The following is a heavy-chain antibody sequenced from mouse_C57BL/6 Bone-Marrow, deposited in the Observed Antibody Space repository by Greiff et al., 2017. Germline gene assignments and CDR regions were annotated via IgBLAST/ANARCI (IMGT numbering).Heavy chain of an antibody. J-gene: IGHJ4*01. CDR1: GYTFTSYW. CDR3: ARKIYYGNYVFYAMDY. D-gene: IGHD2-1*01. CDR2: IDPSDSYT. Sequence: VQLQQPGAELVMPGASVKLSCKASGYTFTSYWMHWVKQRPGQGLEWIGEIDPSDSYTNYNQKFKGKATFTVDTSSSTAYMQLSSLTSEDSAVYYCARKIYYGNYVFYAMDYWGQGTSVTVSS. V-gene: IGHV1-69*01.